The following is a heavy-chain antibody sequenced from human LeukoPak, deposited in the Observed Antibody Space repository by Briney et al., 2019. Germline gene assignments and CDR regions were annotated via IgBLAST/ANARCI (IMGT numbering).Heavy chain of an antibody. CDR2: ISYDESNK. J-gene: IGHJ4*02. CDR1: GFTFSSYG. Sequence: GGSLRLSCAASGFTFSSYGMHWVRQAPGKGLEWVAVISYDESNKYYADSVKGRFTISRDNSKNTLYLQMNSLGAEDTAVYYCAKDAGYSRSLDYWGQGTLVTVSS. D-gene: IGHD6-13*01. CDR3: AKDAGYSRSLDY. V-gene: IGHV3-30*18.